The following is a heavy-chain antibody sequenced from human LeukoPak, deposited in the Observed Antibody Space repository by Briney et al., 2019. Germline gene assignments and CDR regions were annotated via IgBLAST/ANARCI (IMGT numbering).Heavy chain of an antibody. CDR2: ISYDGSNK. J-gene: IGHJ6*02. V-gene: IGHV3-30*03. D-gene: IGHD3-9*01. CDR1: GFTFSSYG. CDR3: ARAYFDWSPYYMDV. Sequence: GGSLRLSCAASGFTFSSYGMHWVRQAPGKGLEWVAVISYDGSNKYYADSVKGRFTISRDNSKNTLYLQMNSLRAEDTAVYYCARAYFDWSPYYMDVWGQGTTVTVFS.